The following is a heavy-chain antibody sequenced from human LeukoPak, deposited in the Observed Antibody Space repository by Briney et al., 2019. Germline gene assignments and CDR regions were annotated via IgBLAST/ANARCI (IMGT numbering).Heavy chain of an antibody. V-gene: IGHV3-13*01. CDR1: GFTFSDYD. Sequence: GGPLRLSCAASGFTFSDYDMHWVRQVTGRGLEWVSTIGTVGDTYYRDSVKGRFTISRENANNSLYPQMNSLRGGDTAVYYCARFGPDAFDIWGPGTMVTVSS. CDR2: IGTVGDT. D-gene: IGHD3-16*01. J-gene: IGHJ3*02. CDR3: ARFGPDAFDI.